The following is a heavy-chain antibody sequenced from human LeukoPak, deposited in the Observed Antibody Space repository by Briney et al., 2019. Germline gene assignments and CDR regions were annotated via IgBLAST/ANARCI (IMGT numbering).Heavy chain of an antibody. CDR1: GFTFRRYD. V-gene: IGHV3-21*01. CDR3: ARVYDVLTGGLDY. J-gene: IGHJ4*02. Sequence: GGSLRLSCAASGFTFRRYDMNWVRQAPGKELEWVSFISSSSITIQYGDPVKGRFTISRNNARDILYLQMDSLRVEDTAIYYCARVYDVLTGGLDYWGQGVPVTVSS. CDR2: ISSSSITI. D-gene: IGHD3-9*01.